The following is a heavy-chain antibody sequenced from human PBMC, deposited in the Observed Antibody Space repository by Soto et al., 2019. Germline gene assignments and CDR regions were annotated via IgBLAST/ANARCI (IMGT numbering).Heavy chain of an antibody. Sequence: PGGSLRLSCAASGFTFSSYGMHWVRQAPGKGLEWVAVISYDGSNKYYADSVKGRFTIPRDNSKNTLYLQMNSLRAEDTAVYYCAKDPTETYGDYSYYFDSWGQGTPVTVSS. CDR3: AKDPTETYGDYSYYFDS. CDR2: ISYDGSNK. V-gene: IGHV3-30*18. CDR1: GFTFSSYG. D-gene: IGHD4-17*01. J-gene: IGHJ4*02.